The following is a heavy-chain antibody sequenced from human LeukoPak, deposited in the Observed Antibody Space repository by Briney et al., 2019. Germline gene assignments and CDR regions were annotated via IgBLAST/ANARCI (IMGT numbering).Heavy chain of an antibody. J-gene: IGHJ4*02. CDR3: ARDYD. V-gene: IGHV3-7*05. Sequence: GGSLRLSCAASGFTFSSNWLTWVRQAPGKGPEWVANIKPDGSDSYYVDSVKGRFTTSRDNAKNSIYLQMNSLRAEDTAVYYCARDYDWGQGTLVTVSS. CDR1: GFTFSSNW. CDR2: IKPDGSDS. D-gene: IGHD3-16*01.